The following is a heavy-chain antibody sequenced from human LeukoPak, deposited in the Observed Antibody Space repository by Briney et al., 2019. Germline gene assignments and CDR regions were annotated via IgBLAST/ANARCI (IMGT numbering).Heavy chain of an antibody. Sequence: KPSETLSLTCTVSGGSTSSYYWSWLRQPPGKGLEWIGYIYYSGSTNYNPSLKSRVTISLDTSKNQFSLKLSSLTAADTAVYYCARRVAGEPRAFDIWGQGTMVTVSS. V-gene: IGHV4-59*01. D-gene: IGHD3-10*01. CDR3: ARRVAGEPRAFDI. CDR2: IYYSGST. J-gene: IGHJ3*02. CDR1: GGSTSSYY.